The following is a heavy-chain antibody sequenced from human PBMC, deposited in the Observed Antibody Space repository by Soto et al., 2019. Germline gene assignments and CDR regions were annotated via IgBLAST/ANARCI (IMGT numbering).Heavy chain of an antibody. D-gene: IGHD3-9*01. CDR2: ISGSGGST. V-gene: IGHV3-23*01. CDR1: GFTFSSYA. Sequence: GGSLRLSCAASGFTFSSYAMSWVRQAPGKGLEWVSAISGSGGSTYYADSVKGRFTISRDNSKNTLYLQMNSLRAEDTAVYYCAKVLVGSHDILTGYENDXFDIWGQGTMVTVSS. CDR3: AKVLVGSHDILTGYENDXFDI. J-gene: IGHJ3*02.